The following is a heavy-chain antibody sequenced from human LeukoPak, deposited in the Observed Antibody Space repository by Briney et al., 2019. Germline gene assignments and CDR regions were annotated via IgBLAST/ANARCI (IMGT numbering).Heavy chain of an antibody. V-gene: IGHV1-69*06. CDR1: GGTFNSYA. CDR3: ARTYYDYVGGSYRPTNFDY. CDR2: IIHIFGTA. Sequence: SVKVSCKASGGTFNSYAISWVRQAPGQGLEWMGGIIHIFGTANYAQKFQGRVTITADKSTSTAYMELSSLRSEDTAVYYCARTYYDYVGGSYRPTNFDYWGQGTLVTVSS. J-gene: IGHJ4*02. D-gene: IGHD3-16*02.